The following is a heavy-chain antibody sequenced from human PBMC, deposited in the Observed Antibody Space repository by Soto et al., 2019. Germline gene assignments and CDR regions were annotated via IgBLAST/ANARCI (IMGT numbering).Heavy chain of an antibody. V-gene: IGHV3-23*01. J-gene: IGHJ6*02. Sequence: EVQLLESGGGLVQPGGSLRLSCAASGFTFTSYAMSWVRQAPGRGLEWVSVISGDGGTTYSAESVKGRFTISRDNSKNTLYLQMNSLRAEDTAVYYCGGSAADVWGQGTPVTVSS. D-gene: IGHD2-15*01. CDR3: GGSAADV. CDR1: GFTFTSYA. CDR2: ISGDGGTT.